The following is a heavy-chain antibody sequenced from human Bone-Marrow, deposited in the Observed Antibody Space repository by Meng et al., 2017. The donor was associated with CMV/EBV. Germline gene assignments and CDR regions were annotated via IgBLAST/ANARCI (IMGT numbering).Heavy chain of an antibody. V-gene: IGHV3-30*02. CDR1: GFTFSSYA. CDR3: AKEGEAYCGGDCYFRAFDI. CDR2: IRYDGSNK. Sequence: GESLKISCAASGFTFSSYAMSWVRQAPGKGLEWVAFIRYDGSNKYYADSVKGRFTISRDNSKNTLYLQMNSLRAEDTAVYYCAKEGEAYCGGDCYFRAFDIWGQGTMVTVSS. D-gene: IGHD2-21*01. J-gene: IGHJ3*02.